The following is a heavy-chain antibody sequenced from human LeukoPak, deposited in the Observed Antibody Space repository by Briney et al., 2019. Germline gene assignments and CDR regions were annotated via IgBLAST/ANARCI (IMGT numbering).Heavy chain of an antibody. CDR2: ISGSGGST. Sequence: TGGSLRLSCAASGFTFSSYAMSWVRQAPGKGLEWVSAISGSGGSTYYADSVKGRFTISRDNSKNTLYLQMNSLRAEDTAVYYCAKVPNSGSYYYFDYWGQGALVTVSS. CDR1: GFTFSSYA. J-gene: IGHJ4*02. CDR3: AKVPNSGSYYYFDY. V-gene: IGHV3-23*01. D-gene: IGHD1-26*01.